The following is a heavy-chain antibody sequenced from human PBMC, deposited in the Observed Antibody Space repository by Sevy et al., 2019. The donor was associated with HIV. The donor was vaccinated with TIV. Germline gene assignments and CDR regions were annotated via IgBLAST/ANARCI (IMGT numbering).Heavy chain of an antibody. V-gene: IGHV3-21*01. D-gene: IGHD5-12*01. Sequence: GGSLRLSCAASGFTFSSYSMNWVRQAPGKGLEWVSSISSSSSYIYYADSVKSRFTISRDNAKKSLYLQMKSLRAEDTAVDYCARAGEAERGYSGYELYYYYGMDVWGQGTTVTVSS. CDR3: ARAGEAERGYSGYELYYYYGMDV. CDR1: GFTFSSYS. J-gene: IGHJ6*02. CDR2: ISSSSSYI.